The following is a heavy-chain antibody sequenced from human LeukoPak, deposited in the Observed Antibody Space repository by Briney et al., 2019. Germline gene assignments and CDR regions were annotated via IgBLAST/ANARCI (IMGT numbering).Heavy chain of an antibody. Sequence: ASVKVSCKASGGTFSSYAISWVRQAPGQGLEWMGGIIPIFGTANYAQKFQGRVTITADESTSTAYMELSSLRSEDTAVYYCARVFYDSSGYYSPNYYYMDVWGKGTTVTISS. CDR2: IIPIFGTA. D-gene: IGHD3-22*01. CDR3: ARVFYDSSGYYSPNYYYMDV. V-gene: IGHV1-69*13. CDR1: GGTFSSYA. J-gene: IGHJ6*03.